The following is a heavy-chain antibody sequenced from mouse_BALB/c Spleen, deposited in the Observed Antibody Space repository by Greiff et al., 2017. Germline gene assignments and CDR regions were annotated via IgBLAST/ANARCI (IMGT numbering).Heavy chain of an antibody. J-gene: IGHJ2*01. CDR1: GISITTGNYR. V-gene: IGHV3-5*02. D-gene: IGHD4-1*01. CDR3: ARDGRTGTYFDY. CDR2: IYYSGTI. Sequence: EVKLQESGPGLVKPSQTVSLTCTVTGISITTGNYRWSWIRQFPGNKLEWIGYIYYSGTITYNPSLTSRTTITRDTSKNQFFLEMNSLTAEDTATYYCARDGRTGTYFDYWGQGTTLTVSS.